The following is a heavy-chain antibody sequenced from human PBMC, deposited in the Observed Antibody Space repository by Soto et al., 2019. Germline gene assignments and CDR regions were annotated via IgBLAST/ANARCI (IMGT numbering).Heavy chain of an antibody. Sequence: SETLSLTXAVSGGSISSGGYSWSWIRQPPGKGLEWIGYIYHSGSTYYNPSLKSRVTISVDRSKNQFSLKLSSVTAADTAVYYCARATMTTVTGDAFDIWGQGTMVTVSS. CDR2: IYHSGST. D-gene: IGHD4-17*01. J-gene: IGHJ3*02. CDR3: ARATMTTVTGDAFDI. V-gene: IGHV4-30-2*01. CDR1: GGSISSGGYS.